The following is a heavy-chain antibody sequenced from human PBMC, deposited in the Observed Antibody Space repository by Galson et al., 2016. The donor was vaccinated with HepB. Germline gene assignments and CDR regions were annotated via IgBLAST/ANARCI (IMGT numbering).Heavy chain of an antibody. CDR2: INAGNGNT. Sequence: SVKVSCKASGYTSTSYALHWVRQAPGQRLEWMGWINAGNGNTKYSQKFQGRVTITRDTSASTAYMELSSLRSEDTAVYYCARADSGSYYSSVDYWGQGTLVTVAS. D-gene: IGHD1-26*01. CDR3: ARADSGSYYSSVDY. J-gene: IGHJ4*02. CDR1: GYTSTSYA. V-gene: IGHV1-3*01.